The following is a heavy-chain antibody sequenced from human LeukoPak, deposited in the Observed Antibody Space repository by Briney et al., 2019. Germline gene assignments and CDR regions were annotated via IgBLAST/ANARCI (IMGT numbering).Heavy chain of an antibody. CDR2: ISASGDDI. Sequence: GGSLRLSCEASGFTFRSYSMNWVRQAPGKGLEWVSIISASGDDIHYADSLKGRFTISRDNTKNSVYLQMNSLRDDDTAVYYCARGATAETRHLDYWGQGTLVTVSS. V-gene: IGHV3-21*01. CDR1: GFTFRSYS. CDR3: ARGATAETRHLDY. J-gene: IGHJ4*02. D-gene: IGHD4-17*01.